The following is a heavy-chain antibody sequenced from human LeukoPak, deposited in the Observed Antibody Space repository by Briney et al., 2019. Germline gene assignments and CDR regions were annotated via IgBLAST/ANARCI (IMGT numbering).Heavy chain of an antibody. CDR2: FSGSGGST. Sequence: PGGSLSPSWEPLEFPLGGKPLAWSPRLQGKGLEWSSPFSGSGGSTYYADSVKGRFTISRDNSKNTLYLQMNSLRAEDTAVYYCAKDPTYYDILTGYFDYWGQGTLVTVSS. CDR3: AKDPTYYDILTGYFDY. CDR1: EFPLGGKP. D-gene: IGHD3-9*01. J-gene: IGHJ4*02. V-gene: IGHV3-23*01.